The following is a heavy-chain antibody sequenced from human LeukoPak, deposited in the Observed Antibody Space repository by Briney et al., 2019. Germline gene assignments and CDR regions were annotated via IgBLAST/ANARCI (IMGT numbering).Heavy chain of an antibody. CDR3: ARDYGGSSPFDY. J-gene: IGHJ4*02. Sequence: GGSLRLSCAASGFTFSSYEMHWVRQAPGKGLEWVSYISSSGSTIYYADSVKGRFTISRDNAKNSLCLQMNSLRAEDTAVYYCARDYGGSSPFDYWGQGTLVTVSS. CDR1: GFTFSSYE. V-gene: IGHV3-48*03. D-gene: IGHD4-23*01. CDR2: ISSSGSTI.